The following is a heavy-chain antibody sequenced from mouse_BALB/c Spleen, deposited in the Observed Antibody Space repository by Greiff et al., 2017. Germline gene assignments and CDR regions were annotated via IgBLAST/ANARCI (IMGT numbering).Heavy chain of an antibody. CDR3: ARGNYDLYYYAMDY. Sequence: EVKLVESGGGLVKPGGSLKLSCAASGFTFSSYAMSWVRQTPEKRLEWVASISSGGSTYYPDSVKGRFTISRDNARNILYLQMSSLRSEDTAMYYCARGNYDLYYYAMDYWGQGTSVTVSS. CDR2: ISSGGST. V-gene: IGHV5-6-5*01. J-gene: IGHJ4*01. CDR1: GFTFSSYA. D-gene: IGHD2-4*01.